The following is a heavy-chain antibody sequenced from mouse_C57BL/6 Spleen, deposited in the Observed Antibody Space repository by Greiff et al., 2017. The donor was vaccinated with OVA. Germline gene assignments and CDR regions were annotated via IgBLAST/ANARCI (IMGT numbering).Heavy chain of an antibody. D-gene: IGHD4-1*01. CDR2: IRSKSNNYAT. CDR1: GFSFNTYA. Sequence: VQLKESGGGLVQPKGSLKLSCAASGFSFNTYAMNWVRQAPGKGLEWVARIRSKSNNYATYYADSVKDRFTISRDDSESMLYLQMNNLKTEDTAMYYCVRQSWDWGDFDYWGQGTTLTVSS. V-gene: IGHV10-1*01. CDR3: VRQSWDWGDFDY. J-gene: IGHJ2*01.